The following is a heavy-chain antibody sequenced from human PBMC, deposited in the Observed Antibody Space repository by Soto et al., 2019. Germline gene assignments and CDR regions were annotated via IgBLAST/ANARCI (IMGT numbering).Heavy chain of an antibody. CDR1: GGTFSSYT. J-gene: IGHJ5*02. V-gene: IGHV1-69*04. CDR2: IIPILGIA. D-gene: IGHD2-15*01. CDR3: ARDPRVVVAATQGPGAPGFDP. Sequence: GASVKVSCKASGGTFSSYTISWVRQAPGQGLEWMGRIIPILGIANYAQKFQGRVTITADKSTSTAYMELSSLRSEDTAVYYCARDPRVVVAATQGPGAPGFDPWGQGTLVTVSS.